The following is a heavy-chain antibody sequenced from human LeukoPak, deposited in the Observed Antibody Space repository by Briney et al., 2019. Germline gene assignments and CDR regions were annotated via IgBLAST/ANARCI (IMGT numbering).Heavy chain of an antibody. J-gene: IGHJ4*02. CDR1: GTSISSGNYY. CDR3: AREVVVVAASLYYFDY. D-gene: IGHD2-15*01. V-gene: IGHV4-39*07. Sequence: SETLSLACTVSGTSISSGNYYWGWIRQPPGKGLEWIGTIYYSGSTYYNPSLKSRVTISVDESKNQFSLKLSSVTAADTAMYYCAREVVVVAASLYYFDYWGQGTLVTVSS. CDR2: IYYSGST.